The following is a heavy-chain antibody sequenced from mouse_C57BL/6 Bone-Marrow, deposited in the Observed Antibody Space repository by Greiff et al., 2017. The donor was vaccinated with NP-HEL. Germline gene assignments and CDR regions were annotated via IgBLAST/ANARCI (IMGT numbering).Heavy chain of an antibody. CDR2: IDPSDSYT. V-gene: IGHV1-50*01. CDR1: GYTFTSYW. Sequence: QVQLQQPGAELVKPGASVKLSCKASGYTFTSYWMQWVKQRPGQGLEWIGEIDPSDSYTNYNQKFKGKATLTVDTSSSTAYMQLSSLTSEDSAVYYCASSGYDCDVAWFAYWGQGTLVTVSA. CDR3: ASSGYDCDVAWFAY. D-gene: IGHD2-4*01. J-gene: IGHJ3*01.